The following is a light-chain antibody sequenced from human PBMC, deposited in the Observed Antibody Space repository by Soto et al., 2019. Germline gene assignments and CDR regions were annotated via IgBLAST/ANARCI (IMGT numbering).Light chain of an antibody. CDR3: QSYDSSLSGSVV. J-gene: IGLJ2*01. V-gene: IGLV1-40*01. CDR2: GNS. Sequence: QSVLTQPPSVSGAPGQRVTISRTGSSFNIGAGYDVHWYQQLPGTAPKLLIYGNSNRPSGVPDRFSGSKSGTSASLAITGLQAEDEADYYCQSYDSSLSGSVVFGGGTKLTVL. CDR1: SFNIGAGYD.